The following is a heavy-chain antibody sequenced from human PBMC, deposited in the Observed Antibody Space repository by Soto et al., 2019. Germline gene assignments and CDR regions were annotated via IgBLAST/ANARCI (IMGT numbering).Heavy chain of an antibody. Sequence: SETLSLTCTVSGGSISSYYWSWIRQPPGKGLEWIGYIYYSGSTNYNPSLKSRVTISVDTSKNQFSLKLSSVTAADTAVYYCARVFGFGGMDVWGQGTTVTVSS. J-gene: IGHJ6*02. CDR2: IYYSGST. V-gene: IGHV4-59*12. D-gene: IGHD3-10*01. CDR1: GGSISSYY. CDR3: ARVFGFGGMDV.